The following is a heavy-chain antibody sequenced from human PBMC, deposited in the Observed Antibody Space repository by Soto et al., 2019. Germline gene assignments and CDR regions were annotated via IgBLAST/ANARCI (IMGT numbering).Heavy chain of an antibody. Sequence: QSTLKESGPTLVKPTQTLTLTCTFSGFSLRNSEVGVGWIRQPPGKALEWLALIYWDDDKRYSPSLKSRLTITKDTSKNQVVLTMTNMDPVDTATYYCAHLTTGGFYFDYWGQGTLVTVSS. CDR3: AHLTTGGFYFDY. D-gene: IGHD4-17*01. CDR1: GFSLRNSEVG. J-gene: IGHJ4*02. CDR2: IYWDDDK. V-gene: IGHV2-5*02.